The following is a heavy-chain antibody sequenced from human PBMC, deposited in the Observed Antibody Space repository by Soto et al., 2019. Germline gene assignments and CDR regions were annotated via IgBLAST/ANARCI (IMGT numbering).Heavy chain of an antibody. Sequence: TLSLTCTVSGCSISSGGYYWSWIRQHPGTGLEWIGYIYYSGSTYYNPSLKSRVTISVDTSKNQFSLKLSSVTAADTAVYYCARLYYGSGSCLSDYCYGGLYDWGKATPVTV. CDR1: GCSISSGGYY. V-gene: IGHV4-31*03. D-gene: IGHD3-10*01. CDR3: ARLYYGSGSCLSDYCYGGLYD. J-gene: IGHJ6*04. CDR2: IYYSGST.